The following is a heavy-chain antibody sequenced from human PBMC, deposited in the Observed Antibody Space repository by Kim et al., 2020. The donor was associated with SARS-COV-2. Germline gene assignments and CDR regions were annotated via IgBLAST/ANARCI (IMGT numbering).Heavy chain of an antibody. CDR1: GLTFSSYW. CDR2: IKQDGSEK. V-gene: IGHV3-7*01. CDR3: ATSASPGRCYSNYYGLD. D-gene: IGHD1-1*01. Sequence: GGSLRLSCAASGLTFSSYWMTWVRQSPGKGLEWVANIKQDGSEKNYVDSVKGRFTISSDNAKNSLSLQMTSLRAEDTALYYCATSASPGRCYSNYYGLD. J-gene: IGHJ6*01.